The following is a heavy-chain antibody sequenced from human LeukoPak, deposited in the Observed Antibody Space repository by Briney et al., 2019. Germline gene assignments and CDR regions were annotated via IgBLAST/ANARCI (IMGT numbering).Heavy chain of an antibody. V-gene: IGHV3-48*03. CDR1: GFTFSSYE. CDR2: ISSSGNTI. J-gene: IGHJ4*02. D-gene: IGHD1-1*01. CDR3: ARRRGIDY. Sequence: PGGSLRLSCAASGFTFSSYEMNWVRQAPGKGLEWVSYISSSGNTIFYADSVKGRFAISRDNAKNSLYLQMNSLRAEDTAVYYCARRRGIDYWGQGTLVTASS.